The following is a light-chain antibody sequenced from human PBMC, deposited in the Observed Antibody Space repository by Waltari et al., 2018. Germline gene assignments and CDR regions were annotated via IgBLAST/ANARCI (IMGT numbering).Light chain of an antibody. CDR2: RAS. CDR3: QQYKSYPVT. CDR1: QSISNS. Sequence: DIQMTQSPSTLSASVGDRVTITCRTSQSISNSLAWHQQKPGKAPNLLIYRASSLESGVPSRFSGSGSGTEFTLTISTVQPDDLGTYYCQQYKSYPVTFGQGTKLEI. V-gene: IGKV1-5*03. J-gene: IGKJ2*01.